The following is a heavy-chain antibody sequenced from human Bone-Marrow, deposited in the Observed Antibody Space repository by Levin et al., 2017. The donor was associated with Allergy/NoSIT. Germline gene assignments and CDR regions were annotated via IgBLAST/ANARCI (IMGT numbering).Heavy chain of an antibody. CDR1: GFNFRSYS. CDR3: AIVEGFNAFDI. J-gene: IGHJ3*02. Sequence: GGSLRLSCAASGFNFRSYSMSWVRQAPGKGLEWVSAISTSSSYIYNADSVKGRFTISRDNAKNSLFLQMNSLRAEDTAVYYCAIVEGFNAFDIWGPGTRVTVSS. CDR2: ISTSSSYI. V-gene: IGHV3-21*01.